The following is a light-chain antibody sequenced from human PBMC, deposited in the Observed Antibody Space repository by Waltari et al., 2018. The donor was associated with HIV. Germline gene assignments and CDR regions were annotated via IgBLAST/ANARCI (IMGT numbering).Light chain of an antibody. V-gene: IGKV2-28*01. CDR2: LGS. CDR1: PSLLYSKGSNY. CDR3: MQALQTPLT. Sequence: DIVMTQSSISLPVTPGEPASISCRSSPSLLYSKGSNYLDWYLQKPGPSPQLLIYLGSNRASGVPDRFSGSGSGTDFTLKISRVEAEDVGVYYCMQALQTPLTFGGGTKVEIK. J-gene: IGKJ4*01.